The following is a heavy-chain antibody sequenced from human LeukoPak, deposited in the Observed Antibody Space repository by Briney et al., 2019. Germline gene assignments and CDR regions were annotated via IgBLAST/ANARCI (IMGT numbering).Heavy chain of an antibody. V-gene: IGHV3-30*18. D-gene: IGHD6-13*01. CDR2: ISYDGSNK. Sequence: GGSLRLSCAASGFTFSSYGMHWVRQAPGKGLEWVAVISYDGSNKYYADSVKGRFTISRDNSKNTPYLQMNSLRAEDTAVYYCAKARSWYTAPFDYWGQGTLVTVSS. CDR1: GFTFSSYG. J-gene: IGHJ4*02. CDR3: AKARSWYTAPFDY.